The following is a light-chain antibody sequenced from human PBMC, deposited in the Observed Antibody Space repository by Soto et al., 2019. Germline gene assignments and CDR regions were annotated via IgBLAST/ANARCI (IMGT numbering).Light chain of an antibody. CDR3: QQYVTSAIT. V-gene: IGKV3-20*01. CDR2: GAS. CDR1: QSVSSR. Sequence: EIVLTQSPGTLSLSPGERATLSCRASQSVSSRLAWYQQKPGQAPRLLISGASSRATGSPDRFSGSGSGTDFTLTISRLEPEDFALYYCQQYVTSAITFGQGTRLEIK. J-gene: IGKJ5*01.